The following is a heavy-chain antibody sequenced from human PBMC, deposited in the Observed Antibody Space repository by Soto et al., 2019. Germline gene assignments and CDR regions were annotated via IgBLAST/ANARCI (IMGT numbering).Heavy chain of an antibody. J-gene: IGHJ4*02. V-gene: IGHV4-34*01. D-gene: IGHD3-10*01. Sequence: QVQLQQWGAGLLKPSETLSLTCAVYGVSFSGYYWSWIRQPPGKGLEWIGEINHSGSTNYNPSLKSQVTISVGASKNQFSLKLSAVTAADTAVYYWARAHRLLWFGEFPLDYWGQGTRVTVSS. CDR1: GVSFSGYY. CDR3: ARAHRLLWFGEFPLDY. CDR2: INHSGST.